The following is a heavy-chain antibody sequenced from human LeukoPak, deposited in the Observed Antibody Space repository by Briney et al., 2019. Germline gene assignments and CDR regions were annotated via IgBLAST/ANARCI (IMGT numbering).Heavy chain of an antibody. Sequence: ASVKVSCKASGYTFTSYGISWVRQAPGQGLEWMGWISAYNGNTNYAQKLQGRVTMTTDTSTSTAYMELRSLRSDDTAVYYCARELGPYYYDSSGYYYAQKFDYWGQGTLVTVSS. CDR1: GYTFTSYG. D-gene: IGHD3-22*01. CDR2: ISAYNGNT. CDR3: ARELGPYYYDSSGYYYAQKFDY. V-gene: IGHV1-18*01. J-gene: IGHJ4*02.